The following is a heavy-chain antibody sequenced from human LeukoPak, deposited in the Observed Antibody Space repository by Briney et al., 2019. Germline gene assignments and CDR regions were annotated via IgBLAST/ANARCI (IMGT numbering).Heavy chain of an antibody. CDR2: ITANGDTT. CDR3: VKDQSGSGSW. CDR1: GFTFSSYA. J-gene: IGHJ1*01. D-gene: IGHD3-10*01. Sequence: PPGGSLRLSCSVSGFTFSSYAMHWVRQAPGKGLEYVSSITANGDTTYCADSVKDRSTISRDNSKNTLYLQMSSLRPDDTAVYYCVKDQSGSGSWWGQGTLVAVSS. V-gene: IGHV3-64D*06.